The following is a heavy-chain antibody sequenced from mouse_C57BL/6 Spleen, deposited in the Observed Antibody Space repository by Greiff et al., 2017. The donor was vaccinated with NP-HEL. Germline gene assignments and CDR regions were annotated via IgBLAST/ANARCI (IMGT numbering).Heavy chain of an antibody. J-gene: IGHJ4*01. V-gene: IGHV1-26*01. CDR2: INPNNGGT. CDR1: GYTFTDYY. Sequence: VQLKQSGPELVKPGASVKISCKASGYTFTDYYMNWVKQSHGKSLEWIGDINPNNGGTSYNQKFKGKATLTVDKSSSTAYMELRSLTSEDSAVYYCARRSSGYSYYAMDYWGQGTSVTVSS. D-gene: IGHD3-2*02. CDR3: ARRSSGYSYYAMDY.